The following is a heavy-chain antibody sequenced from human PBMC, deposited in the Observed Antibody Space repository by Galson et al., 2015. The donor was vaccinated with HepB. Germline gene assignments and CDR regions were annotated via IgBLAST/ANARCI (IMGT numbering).Heavy chain of an antibody. CDR1: GGSISSSSYY. CDR3: ASTDPYSSSGMYYFDY. J-gene: IGHJ4*02. Sequence: LTCTVSGGSISSSSYYWGWIRQPPGKGLEWIGSIYYSGSTYYNPSLKSRVTISVDTSKNQFSLKLSSVTAADTAVYYCASTDPYSSSGMYYFDYWGQGTLVTVSS. CDR2: IYYSGST. V-gene: IGHV4-39*01. D-gene: IGHD6-6*01.